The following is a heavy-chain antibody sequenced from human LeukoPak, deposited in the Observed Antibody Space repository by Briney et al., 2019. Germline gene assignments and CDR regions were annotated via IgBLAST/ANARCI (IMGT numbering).Heavy chain of an antibody. CDR3: ARVSGYDFHPIDY. CDR1: GYTLTELS. Sequence: ASVKVSCKVSGYTLTELSMHWVRQAPGKGLEWMGGFDPEDGETIYAQKFQGRVTMTEDTSASTAYMELSSLRSEDTAVYYCARVSGYDFHPIDYWGQGTLVTVSS. CDR2: FDPEDGET. D-gene: IGHD5-12*01. V-gene: IGHV1-24*01. J-gene: IGHJ4*02.